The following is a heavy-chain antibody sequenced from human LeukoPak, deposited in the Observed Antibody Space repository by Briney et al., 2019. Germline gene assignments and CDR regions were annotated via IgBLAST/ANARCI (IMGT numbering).Heavy chain of an antibody. CDR1: GYTSTVYY. CDR3: ARKDAGPSSFDY. V-gene: IGHV1-2*02. CDR2: VNSDSGAT. J-gene: IGHJ4*02. Sequence: ASVKVSCKASGYTSTVYYIHWVRQAPGQGLEWMGWVNSDSGATNYEQKFQGRVTMTRDTSINTVYLELSSLTSDDTAIYYCARKDAGPSSFDYWGQGSLVTVSS.